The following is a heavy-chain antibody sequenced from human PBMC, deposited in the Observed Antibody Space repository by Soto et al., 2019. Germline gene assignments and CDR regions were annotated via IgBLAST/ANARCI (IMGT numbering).Heavy chain of an antibody. CDR3: ARSDDFWSGGMGV. D-gene: IGHD3-3*01. J-gene: IGHJ6*02. CDR1: GGTPSNSA. CDR2: IIPVFGLV. Sequence: QVHLLLQSGAEVKKPGSSVKVSCKASGGTPSNSAISWVRQAPGQGLEWMGGIIPVFGLVKYAQNFQGRVTITADESTNTAYMELRSLTFEDTAIYYCARSDDFWSGGMGVWGQGTTVTVSS. V-gene: IGHV1-69*01.